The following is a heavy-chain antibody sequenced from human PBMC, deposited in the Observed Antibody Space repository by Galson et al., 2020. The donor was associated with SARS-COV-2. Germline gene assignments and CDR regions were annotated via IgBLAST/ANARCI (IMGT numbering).Heavy chain of an antibody. J-gene: IGHJ2*01. V-gene: IGHV3-66*01. CDR3: ARGSESRYVEL. CDR2: IYSGGNT. Sequence: GESLKISCAVSGFLVSSNYMSWVRQAPGKGMEGVSLIYSGGNTYYADSLKGRFTISRDNSKNTLYLQINSLTAEDTAVYYCARGSESRYVELWCRGTLVTVSS. CDR1: GFLVSSNY.